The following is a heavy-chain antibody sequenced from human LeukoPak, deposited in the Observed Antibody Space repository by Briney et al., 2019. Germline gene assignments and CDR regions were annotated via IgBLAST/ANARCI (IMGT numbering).Heavy chain of an antibody. CDR2: IIPIFGTA. CDR3: ARDLLLRSAVVVPAAINHYYYYMDV. J-gene: IGHJ6*03. Sequence: GASVKVSCKASGGTFSSYAISWVRQAPGQGLEWMGGIIPIFGTANYAQKFQGRVTITADESTSTAYMELSSLRSEDTAVYYCARDLLLRSAVVVPAAINHYYYYMDVWGKGTTVTVSS. CDR1: GGTFSSYA. D-gene: IGHD2-2*01. V-gene: IGHV1-69*13.